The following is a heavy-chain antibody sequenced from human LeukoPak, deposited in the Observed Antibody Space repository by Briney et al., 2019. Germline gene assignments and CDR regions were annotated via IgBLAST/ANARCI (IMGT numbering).Heavy chain of an antibody. J-gene: IGHJ3*02. D-gene: IGHD1-26*01. CDR1: GFTFSNYH. CDR3: ATSRVGATTRDAFDI. CDR2: ISFDGSDK. Sequence: PGGSLRLSCAASGFTFSNYHMHWVRQAPGKGLEWVAVISFDGSDKYYADSVKGRFTISRDYSKNTLYLQMNSLRAEDTAVYYCATSRVGATTRDAFDIWGQGTMVTVSS. V-gene: IGHV3-30*03.